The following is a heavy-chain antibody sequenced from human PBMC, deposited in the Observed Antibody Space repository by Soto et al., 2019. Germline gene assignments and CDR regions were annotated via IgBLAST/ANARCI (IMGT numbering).Heavy chain of an antibody. V-gene: IGHV3-48*01. CDR1: GFTFNNYN. Sequence: GGSLRLSCAASGFTFNNYNMNWVRQAPGKGLEWVSYISTSSDTIYYVDSVKGRFTVSRDNAKNSLYLQMNSLRAEDTALYYCATTSTLTTYEAYWGRGTLVTVSS. D-gene: IGHD4-17*01. CDR2: ISTSSDTI. J-gene: IGHJ4*02. CDR3: ATTSTLTTYEAY.